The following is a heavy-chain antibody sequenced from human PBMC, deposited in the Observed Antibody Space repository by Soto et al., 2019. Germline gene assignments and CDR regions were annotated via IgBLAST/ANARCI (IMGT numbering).Heavy chain of an antibody. CDR2: IYHIGSP. D-gene: IGHD6-19*01. V-gene: IGHV4-31*11. CDR1: GCSFSSGVYY. J-gene: IGHJ5*02. Sequence: SATLSLTWAVSGCSFSSGVYYWTGIRQHPGRGLEWIGYIYHIGSPYYNPSLESRVTISLDTSKNQFSLNLTSVTAADTAIHYCVRDRALDSSGHWFDTWGQGTLVTGS. CDR3: VRDRALDSSGHWFDT.